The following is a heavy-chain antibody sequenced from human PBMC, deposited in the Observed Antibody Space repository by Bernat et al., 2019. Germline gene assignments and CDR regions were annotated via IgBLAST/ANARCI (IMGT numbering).Heavy chain of an antibody. D-gene: IGHD1-1*01. V-gene: IGHV3-49*04. CDR2: IRRKADGGTA. Sequence: EVQLVESGGKLVQPGQSLRLACTTSGFTFGDYAVSWVRQAPGKGLEWVGFIRRKADGGTAEYAASVKDRFTISRDDSKSIAYLQVNSLKTEDTAVYYCAREGEVQEVPVSAVRVFPRLLYYYFMDVWGKGTTVTVSS. CDR1: GFTFGDYA. J-gene: IGHJ6*03. CDR3: AREGEVQEVPVSAVRVFPRLLYYYFMDV.